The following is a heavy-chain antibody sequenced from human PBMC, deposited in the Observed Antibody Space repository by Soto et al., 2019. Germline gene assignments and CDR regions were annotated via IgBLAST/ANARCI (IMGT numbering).Heavy chain of an antibody. J-gene: IGHJ6*02. CDR3: ARDPRGFLEWFYYYYGMDV. Sequence: ASVKVSCKASGYTFTSYGISWVRQAPGQGLEWMGWISAYNGNTNYAQKLQGRVTMTTDTSTSTAYMELRSLRSDDTAVYYCARDPRGFLEWFYYYYGMDVWGQGTTVTVSS. V-gene: IGHV1-18*01. D-gene: IGHD3-3*01. CDR2: ISAYNGNT. CDR1: GYTFTSYG.